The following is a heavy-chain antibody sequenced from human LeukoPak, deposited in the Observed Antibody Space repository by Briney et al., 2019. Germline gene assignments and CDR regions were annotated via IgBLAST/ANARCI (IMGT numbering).Heavy chain of an antibody. CDR2: ISGSGVST. J-gene: IGHJ5*01. D-gene: IGHD5-12*01. CDR3: AKRVEIVAASNSWFDS. CDR1: GFTLSTYA. V-gene: IGHV3-23*01. Sequence: GGSLRLSCAASGFTLSTYAMTWVRQAPGKGLEWVSAISGSGVSTYYADSVKGRFTISRDNSKNTLYLQMDSLRAEDTAIYYCAKRVEIVAASNSWFDSWGQGILVTVFS.